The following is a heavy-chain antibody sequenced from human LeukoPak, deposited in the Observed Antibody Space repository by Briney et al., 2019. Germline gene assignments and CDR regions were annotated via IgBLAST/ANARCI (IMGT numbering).Heavy chain of an antibody. CDR1: GFTFSSYA. J-gene: IGHJ4*02. Sequence: GGSLRLSCAASGFTFSSYAMSWVRQAPGKGLEWVSAISGSGGSTYYADSVKGRFTISRDNSKNTLYLQMNSLRVEDTAVYYCAKEDGYSSSWYGDSFDYWGQGTLVTVSS. CDR3: AKEDGYSSSWYGDSFDY. CDR2: ISGSGGST. V-gene: IGHV3-23*01. D-gene: IGHD6-13*01.